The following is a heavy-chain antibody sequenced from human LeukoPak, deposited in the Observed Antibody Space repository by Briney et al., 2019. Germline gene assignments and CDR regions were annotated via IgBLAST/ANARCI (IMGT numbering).Heavy chain of an antibody. Sequence: ASVKVSCKASGYTFTAYYMHWVRQAPGQGLEWMGWINPNSRGTNYAQKLQGRVTMTTDTSTSTAYMELRSLRSDDTAVYYCAVLIAAAGTAHDYWGQGTLVTVSS. V-gene: IGHV1-2*02. CDR1: GYTFTAYY. CDR3: AVLIAAAGTAHDY. D-gene: IGHD6-13*01. J-gene: IGHJ4*02. CDR2: INPNSRGT.